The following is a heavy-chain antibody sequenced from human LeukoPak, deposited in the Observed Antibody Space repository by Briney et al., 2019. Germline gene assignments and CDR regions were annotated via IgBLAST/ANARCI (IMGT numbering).Heavy chain of an antibody. J-gene: IGHJ4*02. D-gene: IGHD1-26*01. Sequence: ASVKVSCKASGYSFTTYGISWVRQAPGQGLEWMGWISANNNNTDNVQKLQGRVTMTTDTSTSTAYMELRSLRSDDTAVYYCARVVRGELLDYWGQGTLVTVSS. CDR2: ISANNNNT. V-gene: IGHV1-18*01. CDR1: GYSFTTYG. CDR3: ARVVRGELLDY.